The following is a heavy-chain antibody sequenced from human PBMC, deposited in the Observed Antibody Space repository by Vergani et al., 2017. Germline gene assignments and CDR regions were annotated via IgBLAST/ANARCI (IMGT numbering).Heavy chain of an antibody. CDR2: INPNSGGT. CDR1: GYTITDYY. V-gene: IGHV1-2*02. J-gene: IGHJ5*02. D-gene: IGHD4-17*01. CDR3: ARGRPYGGWFDP. Sequence: QVHLVQSGSELKKPGASVKVSCKASGYTITDYYIHWVRHAPGQRLEWMGWINPNSGGTEYAQKFQSRVTMTWDTSTTTAYVDLSSLRSDDTAVYYCARGRPYGGWFDPWGQGTLVTVSS.